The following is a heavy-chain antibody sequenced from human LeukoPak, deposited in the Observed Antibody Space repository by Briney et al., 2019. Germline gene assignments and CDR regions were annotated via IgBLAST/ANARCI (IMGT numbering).Heavy chain of an antibody. CDR2: IYYSGST. Sequence: SETLSLTCTVSGGSISSSSYYWSWVRQPPGKGLEWIGYIYYSGSTNYNPSLKSRVTISVDTSKNQFSLKLSSVTAADTAVYYCARGFANAFDIWGQGTMVTVSS. V-gene: IGHV4-61*01. CDR1: GGSISSSSYY. CDR3: ARGFANAFDI. J-gene: IGHJ3*02.